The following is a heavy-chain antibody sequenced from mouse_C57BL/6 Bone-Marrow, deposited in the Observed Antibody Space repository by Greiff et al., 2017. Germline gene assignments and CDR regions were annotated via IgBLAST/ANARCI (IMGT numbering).Heavy chain of an antibody. V-gene: IGHV1-54*01. CDR2: INPGSGGT. CDR3: ARDYDYDGAY. CDR1: GYAFTNYL. Sequence: VQLQQSGAELVRPGTSVKVSCKASGYAFTNYLIEWVKQRPGQGLEWIGVINPGSGGTNYNEKFKGKATLTADKSSSTAYMQLSSLTSEDSAVYFWARDYDYDGAYWGQGTMVTVSA. D-gene: IGHD2-4*01. J-gene: IGHJ3*01.